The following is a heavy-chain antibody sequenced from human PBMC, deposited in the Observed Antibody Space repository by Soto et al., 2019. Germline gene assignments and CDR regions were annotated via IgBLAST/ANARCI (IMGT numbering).Heavy chain of an antibody. V-gene: IGHV3-13*01. Sequence: GGSLRLSCAASGFTFSSYDMHWVRQATGKGLEWVSAIGTAGDTYYPGSVKGRFTISRENAKNSLYLQMNSLRAGDTVVYYCAKGGREGTGDGTFDYWGQGTLVTVSS. CDR2: IGTAGDT. CDR3: AKGGREGTGDGTFDY. J-gene: IGHJ4*02. D-gene: IGHD7-27*01. CDR1: GFTFSSYD.